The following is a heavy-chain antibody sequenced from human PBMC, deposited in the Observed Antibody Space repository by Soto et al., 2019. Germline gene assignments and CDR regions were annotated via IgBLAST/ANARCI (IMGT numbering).Heavy chain of an antibody. V-gene: IGHV3-49*04. CDR2: IRGETNGGTA. Sequence: GGSLRLSCTVSGFNFANYALTWVRQAPGKGLEWVGFIRGETNGGTADYAASLKGRITISRDDSKSIAYLEINSLQTEDTAVYYCTRYYYESSGYYVYWGQGTLVTVSS. CDR3: TRYYYESSGYYVY. CDR1: GFNFANYA. J-gene: IGHJ4*02. D-gene: IGHD3-22*01.